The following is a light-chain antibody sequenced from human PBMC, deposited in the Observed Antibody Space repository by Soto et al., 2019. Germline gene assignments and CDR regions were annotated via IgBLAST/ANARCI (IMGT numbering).Light chain of an antibody. V-gene: IGLV2-14*01. CDR2: EVS. Sequence: QSALTQPASVSGSPGQSITISCTGTSSDVGDYNYVSWYQQHPGKAPKLMIYEVSNRPSGVSNRFSGSKSGNTASLTISGIQAEDEADYYCSSYTNSNTWVFGGGTKLTVL. CDR3: SSYTNSNTWV. CDR1: SSDVGDYNY. J-gene: IGLJ3*02.